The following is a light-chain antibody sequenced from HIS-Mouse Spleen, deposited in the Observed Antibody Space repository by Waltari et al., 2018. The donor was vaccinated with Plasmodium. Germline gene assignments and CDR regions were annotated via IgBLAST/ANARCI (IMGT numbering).Light chain of an antibody. CDR2: GAS. J-gene: IGKJ2*01. CDR1: QSVSSSY. Sequence: EIVLTQSPGTLSLSPGERAPLSCRASQSVSSSYLAWYQQKPGQAPRLLIYGASSRATGIPDRFSGSGSGADFTLTISRLEPEDFAVYYCQQYGSSPPYTFGQGTKLESK. V-gene: IGKV3-20*01. CDR3: QQYGSSPPYT.